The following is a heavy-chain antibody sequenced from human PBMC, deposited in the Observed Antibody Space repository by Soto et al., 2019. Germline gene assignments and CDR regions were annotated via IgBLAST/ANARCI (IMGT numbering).Heavy chain of an antibody. J-gene: IGHJ6*02. V-gene: IGHV3-23*01. CDR2: ISGSGGST. CDR3: AKGYNYFYYYGMDV. CDR1: GFTFSSYA. Sequence: EVQLLESGGGLVQPGGSLRLSCAASGFTFSSYAMSWVRQAPGKGLEWVSAISGSGGSTYYADSVKVRFTISRDNSKNTLYLQMNSLRAEDTAVYYCAKGYNYFYYYGMDVWGQGTTVTVSS. D-gene: IGHD1-26*01.